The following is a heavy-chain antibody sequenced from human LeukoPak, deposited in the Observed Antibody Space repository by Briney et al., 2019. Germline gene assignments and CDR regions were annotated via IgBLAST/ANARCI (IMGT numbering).Heavy chain of an antibody. Sequence: PVASVKVSCKASGGTFNDYSISWVRQAPGQGPEWMGRIIPILNVPNYAQKFEGRVTITADKSTNTAYMELSSLKSEDTAVYFCARDRPRARYFDYWGQGTLVTVSS. CDR2: IIPILNVP. V-gene: IGHV1-69*04. CDR3: ARDRPRARYFDY. J-gene: IGHJ4*02. CDR1: GGTFNDYS. D-gene: IGHD2-15*01.